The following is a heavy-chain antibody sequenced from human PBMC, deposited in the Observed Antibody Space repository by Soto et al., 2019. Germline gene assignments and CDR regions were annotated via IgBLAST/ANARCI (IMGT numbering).Heavy chain of an antibody. CDR3: ARKGYCSGGSCYYNWFDP. CDR1: GYTFTSYG. J-gene: IGHJ5*02. V-gene: IGHV1-18*01. Sequence: ASVKVSCKASGYTFTSYGISWVRQAPGQGLEWMGWISAYNGNTNYAQKHQGRVTMTTDTSTSTAYMELRSLRSDDTAVYYCARKGYCSGGSCYYNWFDPWGQGTLVTVSS. CDR2: ISAYNGNT. D-gene: IGHD2-15*01.